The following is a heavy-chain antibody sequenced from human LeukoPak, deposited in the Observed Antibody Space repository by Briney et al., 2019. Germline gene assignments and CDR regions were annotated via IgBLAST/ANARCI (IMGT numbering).Heavy chain of an antibody. CDR3: ALYYYDSSGYFDY. D-gene: IGHD3-22*01. J-gene: IGHJ4*02. Sequence: GGSLRLSCAASGFTFSSYEMNWVRQAPGKGLEWVSYISSSGSTIYYADSVKGRFTISRDNSKNTLYLQMNSLRAEDTAVYYCALYYYDSSGYFDYWGQGTLVTVSS. V-gene: IGHV3-48*03. CDR2: ISSSGSTI. CDR1: GFTFSSYE.